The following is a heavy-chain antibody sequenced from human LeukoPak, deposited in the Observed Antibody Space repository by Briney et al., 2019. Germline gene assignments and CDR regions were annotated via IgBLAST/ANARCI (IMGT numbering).Heavy chain of an antibody. CDR3: ARDRAVYSDSRGYYPDAFDI. V-gene: IGHV3-21*01. Sequence: NPGGSLRLSCAASGFTFSSYNMNWVRQAPGKGLEWVSSISSRSNYIYLADSLKGRFTISRDNAKNSLYLQMSSLRAEDTAMYYCARDRAVYSDSRGYYPDAFDIWGQGTMVTVSS. J-gene: IGHJ3*02. D-gene: IGHD3-22*01. CDR2: ISSRSNYI. CDR1: GFTFSSYN.